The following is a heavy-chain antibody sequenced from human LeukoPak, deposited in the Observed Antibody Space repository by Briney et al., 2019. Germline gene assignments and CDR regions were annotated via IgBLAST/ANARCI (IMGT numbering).Heavy chain of an antibody. CDR3: ARDAVDTANAV. Sequence: GGSLRLSCAASGFTFTTYWMHWVRQAPGKGLVWVSHINSDGSITSYADSVKGRFTISRDNAKNMLYLQMNSLRAEDTAVYYCARDAVDTANAVWGQGTTVTVSS. J-gene: IGHJ6*02. V-gene: IGHV3-74*01. CDR1: GFTFTTYW. CDR2: INSDGSIT. D-gene: IGHD5-18*01.